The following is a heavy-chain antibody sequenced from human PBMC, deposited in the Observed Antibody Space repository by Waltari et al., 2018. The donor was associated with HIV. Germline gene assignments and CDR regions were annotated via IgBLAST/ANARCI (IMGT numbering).Heavy chain of an antibody. CDR1: GYSISSGYY. CDR3: AYDFLGRFDY. V-gene: IGHV4-38-2*02. J-gene: IGHJ4*02. Sequence: QVQLQESGPGLVQPSETLSLTCTVSGYSISSGYYWGWIRQHPVKGLGCVGGIYHSGSTCSTPFRKLRVTMSVDTSKNPFALKLGSVTAADTAVDYCAYDFLGRFDYGCQGTLVTGSS. D-gene: IGHD3-3*01. CDR2: IYHSGST.